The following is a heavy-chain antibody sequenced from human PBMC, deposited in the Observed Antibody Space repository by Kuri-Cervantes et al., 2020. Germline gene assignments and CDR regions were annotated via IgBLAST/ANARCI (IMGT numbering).Heavy chain of an antibody. CDR2: ISGSGGST. Sequence: GGSLRLSCAASGFTFSSYAMSWVRQAPGKGLEWVSAISGSGGSTYYADSVKGRLTISRDNSKNTLYLQMNSLRAEDTAVYYCAKMRSGYGDYANAFDIWGQGTMVT. CDR1: GFTFSSYA. V-gene: IGHV3-23*01. J-gene: IGHJ3*02. CDR3: AKMRSGYGDYANAFDI. D-gene: IGHD4-17*01.